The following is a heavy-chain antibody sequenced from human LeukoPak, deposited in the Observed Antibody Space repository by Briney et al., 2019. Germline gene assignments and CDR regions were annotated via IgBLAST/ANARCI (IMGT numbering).Heavy chain of an antibody. J-gene: IGHJ5*02. D-gene: IGHD3-10*01. V-gene: IGHV1-3*03. CDR1: GYTFTSYA. CDR2: INAGNGNK. CDR3: ARGREFGYWFDP. Sequence: ASVKVSCKASGYTFTSYAMHWVRQAPGQSLEWMGWINAGNGNKKYSQEFQGRVTITRDTSASTAYMELSSLRSEDMAVYYCARGREFGYWFDPWGQGTLVTVSS.